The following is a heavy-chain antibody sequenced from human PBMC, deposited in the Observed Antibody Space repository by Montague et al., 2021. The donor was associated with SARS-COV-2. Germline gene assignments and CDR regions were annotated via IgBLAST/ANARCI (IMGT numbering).Heavy chain of an antibody. Sequence: SLRLSCAASGFTFSSYAMHWVRQAPGKGLEWVAVISYDGSNKYYADSVKGRFTISRDNSKNTLYLQMNSLRAEDTAVYYCARTGLLRYLDGLISAPGTQYFFDSWGQGTLVTVSS. CDR1: GFTFSSYA. V-gene: IGHV3-30-3*01. D-gene: IGHD3-9*01. CDR2: ISYDGSNK. CDR3: ARTGLLRYLDGLISAPGTQYFFDS. J-gene: IGHJ4*02.